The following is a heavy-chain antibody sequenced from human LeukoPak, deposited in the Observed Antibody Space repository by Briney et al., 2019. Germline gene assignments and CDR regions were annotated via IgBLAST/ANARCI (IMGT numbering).Heavy chain of an antibody. V-gene: IGHV3-73*01. CDR1: GFTFSGYA. Sequence: GGSLRLSCAASGFTFSGYAMHWVRQASEKGLEWVGRIRSKANSYATAYAASVKGRFTISRDDSKDTAYLQMNSLKTEDTAVYYCTSAPNPDIVVVPAAITYYYDSSGYEFDYWGQGTLVTVSS. CDR3: TSAPNPDIVVVPAAITYYYDSSGYEFDY. J-gene: IGHJ4*02. CDR2: IRSKANSYAT. D-gene: IGHD2-2*02.